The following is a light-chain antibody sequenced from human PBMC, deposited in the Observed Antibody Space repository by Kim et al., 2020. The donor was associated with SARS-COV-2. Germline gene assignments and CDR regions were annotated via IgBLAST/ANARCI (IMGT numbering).Light chain of an antibody. J-gene: IGLJ2*01. CDR2: QDT. Sequence: SYELTQPPSVSVSPGQTATITCSGDRLGEKYVCWYQQKPGQSPEVVIYQDTKRPSEIPDRFSGSNSGNTATLTISRTQAMDEADYYCQVWDSTTTVFGVGTQLTVL. V-gene: IGLV3-1*01. CDR1: RLGEKY. CDR3: QVWDSTTTV.